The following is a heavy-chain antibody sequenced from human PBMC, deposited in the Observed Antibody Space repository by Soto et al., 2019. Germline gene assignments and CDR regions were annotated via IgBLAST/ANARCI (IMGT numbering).Heavy chain of an antibody. D-gene: IGHD3-10*01. V-gene: IGHV3-23*01. CDR3: AKGTGTYGYSYYYGMDV. CDR1: GFTFSSYA. J-gene: IGHJ6*02. Sequence: GESLKISCAASGFTFSSYAMSWVRQAPGKVLEWVSTISGNGVSTYSADSVKGRFTISKDNSKNTLYLQMNGLRAEDTAVYYCAKGTGTYGYSYYYGMDVWGQGXTVTVYS. CDR2: ISGNGVST.